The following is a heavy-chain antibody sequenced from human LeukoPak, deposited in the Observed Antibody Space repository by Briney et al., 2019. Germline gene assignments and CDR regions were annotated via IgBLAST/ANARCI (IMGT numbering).Heavy chain of an antibody. J-gene: IGHJ6*02. Sequence: PGGSLRLSCAASGFTFNTYAMSWVRQAPGKGLEWVAVITGSSDTTYYAGSVKGRFTISRDSSKNTLYLQMNSLRADDTAVYYCAKANWGGDYYFYYGLDVWGQGTTVTVSS. CDR2: ITGSSDTT. D-gene: IGHD7-27*01. CDR1: GFTFNTYA. V-gene: IGHV3-23*01. CDR3: AKANWGGDYYFYYGLDV.